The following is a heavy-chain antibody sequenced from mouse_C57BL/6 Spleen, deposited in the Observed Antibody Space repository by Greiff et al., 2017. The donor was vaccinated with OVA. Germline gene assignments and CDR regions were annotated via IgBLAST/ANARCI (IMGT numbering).Heavy chain of an antibody. CDR2: INPSNGGT. D-gene: IGHD1-1*01. V-gene: IGHV1-53*01. Sequence: QVHVKQPGTELVKPGASVKLSCKASGYTFTSYWMHWVKQRPGQGLEWIGNINPSNGGTNYNEKFKSKATLTVDKSSSTAYMQLSSLTSEDSAVYYCAREGGLLLGTDYWGQGTSVTVSS. J-gene: IGHJ4*01. CDR1: GYTFTSYW. CDR3: AREGGLLLGTDY.